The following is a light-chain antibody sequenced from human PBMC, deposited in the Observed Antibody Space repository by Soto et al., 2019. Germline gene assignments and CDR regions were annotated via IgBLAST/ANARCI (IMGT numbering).Light chain of an antibody. J-gene: IGKJ2*01. CDR3: QQTYSSPYT. Sequence: DIQMTQSPSSLSASVGDRVTITCRASQSVSNFLNWYQQKPGKAPKLLIYAASSLQSGVPSRFSGRGSGTEFTLTISSLQPEDFATYYCQQTYSSPYTFGQGTKLEIK. CDR2: AAS. V-gene: IGKV1-39*01. CDR1: QSVSNF.